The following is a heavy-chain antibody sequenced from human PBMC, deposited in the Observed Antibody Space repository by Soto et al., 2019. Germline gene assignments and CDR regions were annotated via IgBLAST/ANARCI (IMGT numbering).Heavy chain of an antibody. Sequence: GESLKISCKGSGYSFTSYWISWVRQMPGKGLEWMGRIDPSGSYTNYSPSFQGHVTISADKSISTAYLQWSSLKASDTAMYYCPTGIAAAGTHYGMDVWGQGTTVTVSS. CDR1: GYSFTSYW. J-gene: IGHJ6*02. CDR3: PTGIAAAGTHYGMDV. CDR2: IDPSGSYT. D-gene: IGHD6-13*01. V-gene: IGHV5-10-1*01.